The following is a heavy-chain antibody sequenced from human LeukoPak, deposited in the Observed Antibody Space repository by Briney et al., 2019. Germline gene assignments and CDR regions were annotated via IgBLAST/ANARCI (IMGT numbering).Heavy chain of an antibody. CDR3: ARGNNTFEMATLALDH. V-gene: IGHV3-11*01. CDR2: ISISGSDT. CDR1: GFAFSDYY. J-gene: IGHJ4*02. D-gene: IGHD5-24*01. Sequence: SGGSLRLSCAASGFAFSDYYMSWIRQAPGKGLDWLSYISISGSDTFYADSVSGRSTISRDNAKNSLFLQMNSLRVEDTAVYYCARGNNTFEMATLALDHWGQGALVTVSS.